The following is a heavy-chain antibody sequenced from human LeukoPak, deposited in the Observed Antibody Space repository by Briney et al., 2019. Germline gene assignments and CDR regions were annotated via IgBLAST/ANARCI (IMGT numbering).Heavy chain of an antibody. CDR1: GGSFRGYY. CDR3: ARKGGRQQLVRWFAP. CDR2: IKHSEST. J-gene: IGHJ5*02. D-gene: IGHD6-13*01. V-gene: IGHV4-34*01. Sequence: SETLCLTCAVHGGSFRGYYWSWIRQPPGKGLEWIGEIKHSESTNYNPSLKSRVTISVDTSKNQFSLKLSSVTAADTAVYDCARKGGRQQLVRWFAPGGEGTLVTVPS.